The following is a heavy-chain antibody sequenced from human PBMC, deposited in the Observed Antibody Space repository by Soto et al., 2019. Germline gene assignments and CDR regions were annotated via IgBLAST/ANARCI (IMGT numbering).Heavy chain of an antibody. V-gene: IGHV1-3*01. J-gene: IGHJ4*02. Sequence: GASVKVSCKASGYTFTSYAMHWVRQAPGQRLEWMGWINAGNGNTKYSQKFQGRVTITRDTSASTAYMELSSLRSEDTAVYYCARGGGGYSYGPRLRWTFDYWGQRTLVTVSS. CDR2: INAGNGNT. CDR3: ARGGGGYSYGPRLRWTFDY. CDR1: GYTFTSYA. D-gene: IGHD5-18*01.